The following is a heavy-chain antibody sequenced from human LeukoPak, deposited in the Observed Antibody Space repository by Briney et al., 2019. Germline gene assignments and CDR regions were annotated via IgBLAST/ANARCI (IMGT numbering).Heavy chain of an antibody. CDR3: AELGITMIGGV. CDR2: ISSSGSTI. Sequence: PGESLRLSCVASGFTFSSYEMNWVRQAPGKGLEWVSYISSSGSTIYYADSVKGRFTISRDNAKNSLYLQMNSLRAEDTAVYYCAELGITMIGGVWGKGTTVTISS. J-gene: IGHJ6*04. V-gene: IGHV3-48*03. D-gene: IGHD3-10*02. CDR1: GFTFSSYE.